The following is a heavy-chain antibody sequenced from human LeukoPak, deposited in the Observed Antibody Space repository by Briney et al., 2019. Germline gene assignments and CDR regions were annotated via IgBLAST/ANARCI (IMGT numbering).Heavy chain of an antibody. CDR2: INHSGST. D-gene: IGHD3-16*01. V-gene: IGHV4-34*01. Sequence: SETLSLTCAVYGGSFSGYYWSWIRQPPGKGLEWIGEINHSGSTNYNPSPKSRVTISVDTSKNQFSLKLSSVTAADTAVYYCARGVGWGSYLKDWGQGTLVTVSS. CDR3: ARGVGWGSYLKD. CDR1: GGSFSGYY. J-gene: IGHJ4*02.